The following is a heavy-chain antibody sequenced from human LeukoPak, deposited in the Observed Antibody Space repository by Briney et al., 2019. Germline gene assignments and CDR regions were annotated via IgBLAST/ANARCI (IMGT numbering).Heavy chain of an antibody. CDR2: IKQDGSEK. J-gene: IGHJ4*02. CDR1: GFTLISYW. CDR3: ARGHVARLGELSQYYFDY. Sequence: GGSLRLSCAASGFTLISYWMSWARQAPGKGLEWVANIKQDGSEKYYVDSVKGRFTISRDNAKNSLYLQMNRLRAEDTAVYYRARGHVARLGELSQYYFDYWGQGTLVTVSS. V-gene: IGHV3-7*01. D-gene: IGHD3-16*02.